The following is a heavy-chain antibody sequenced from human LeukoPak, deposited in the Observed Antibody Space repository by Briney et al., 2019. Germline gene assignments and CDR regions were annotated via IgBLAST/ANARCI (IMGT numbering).Heavy chain of an antibody. CDR1: GFTFDDYA. CDR2: ISWNSGSI. J-gene: IGHJ4*02. D-gene: IGHD3-10*01. CDR3: AKDISTTTRARGWDY. V-gene: IGHV3-9*01. Sequence: GRSLRLSCAASGFTFDDYAMHWVRQAPGKGLEWVSGISWNSGSIGYADSVKGRFTISRDNAKNSLYLQMNSLRAEDTALYYCAKDISTTTRARGWDYWGQGTLVTVSS.